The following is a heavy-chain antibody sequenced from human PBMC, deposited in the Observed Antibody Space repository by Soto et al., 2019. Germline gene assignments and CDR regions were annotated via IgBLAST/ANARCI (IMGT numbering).Heavy chain of an antibody. CDR1: GGSISSYY. D-gene: IGHD1-1*01. CDR2: IYYSGST. Sequence: SETLSLTCTVPGGSISSYYWSWIRQPPGKGLEWIGYIYYSGSTNYNPSLKSRVTISVDTSKNQFSLKLSSVTAADTAVYYCARVSAERNAQRVFDYWGQGTLVTVSS. J-gene: IGHJ4*02. CDR3: ARVSAERNAQRVFDY. V-gene: IGHV4-59*01.